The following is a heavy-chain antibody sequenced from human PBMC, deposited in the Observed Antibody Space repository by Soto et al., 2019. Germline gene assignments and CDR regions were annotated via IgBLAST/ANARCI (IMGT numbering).Heavy chain of an antibody. CDR3: ARPMSMYYYDSSGYYYPDY. Sequence: GESLKISCKSSGYSFTSYWIGWVRQMPGKGLEWMGIIYPGDSDTRYSPSFQGQVTISADKSISTAYLQWSSLKASGTAMYYCARPMSMYYYDSSGYYYPDYWGQGTLVTVSS. CDR1: GYSFTSYW. V-gene: IGHV5-51*01. J-gene: IGHJ4*02. D-gene: IGHD3-22*01. CDR2: IYPGDSDT.